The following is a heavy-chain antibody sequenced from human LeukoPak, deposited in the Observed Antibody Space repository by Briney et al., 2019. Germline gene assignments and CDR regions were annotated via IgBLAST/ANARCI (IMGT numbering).Heavy chain of an antibody. J-gene: IGHJ5*02. V-gene: IGHV1-18*04. D-gene: IGHD3-10*01. CDR1: GYTFTSYG. CDR3: ARIELWFGGLLIGCWFDP. Sequence: GASVKVSCKASGYTFTSYGISWVRQAPGQGLEWMGWISAYNGNTNYAQKLQGRVTMTTDTSTSTAYMELRSLRSDDTAVYYCARIELWFGGLLIGCWFDPWGQGTLVTVSS. CDR2: ISAYNGNT.